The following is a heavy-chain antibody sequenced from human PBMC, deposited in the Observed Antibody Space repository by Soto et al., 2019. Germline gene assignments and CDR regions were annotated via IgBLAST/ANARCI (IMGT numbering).Heavy chain of an antibody. Sequence: QGLEWVAIVGTTVTNTYYAHSVKGRFTISRDNSRNTVFLQMNNLRVEDTAIFFFAKKGNTPAGNDWFDPWGHGTPVTVSS. V-gene: IGHV3-23*01. J-gene: IGHJ5*02. D-gene: IGHD1-1*01. CDR3: AKKGNTPAGNDWFDP. CDR2: VGTTVTNT.